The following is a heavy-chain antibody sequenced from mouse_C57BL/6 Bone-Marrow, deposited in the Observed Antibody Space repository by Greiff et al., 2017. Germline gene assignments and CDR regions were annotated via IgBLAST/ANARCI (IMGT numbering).Heavy chain of an antibody. J-gene: IGHJ1*03. Sequence: EVHLVESGGGLVQSGRSLRLSCATSGFTFSDFYMEWVRQAPGKGLEWIAASRNKANDYTTEYSASVKGRFIVSRDTSQSILYLQMNALRAEDTAIYYCARDASDGYYDWYFDVWGTGTTVTVSS. D-gene: IGHD2-3*01. V-gene: IGHV7-1*01. CDR2: SRNKANDYTT. CDR3: ARDASDGYYDWYFDV. CDR1: GFTFSDFY.